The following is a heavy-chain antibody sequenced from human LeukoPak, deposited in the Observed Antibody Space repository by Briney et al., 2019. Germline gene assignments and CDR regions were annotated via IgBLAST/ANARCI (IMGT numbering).Heavy chain of an antibody. D-gene: IGHD3-3*01. CDR2: TSRDGNRQ. CDR3: AKAHLNYDFWSDY. J-gene: IGHJ4*02. Sequence: GGSLRLSCAASGFTFSSYGMHWVRQAPGKGLEWVSVTSRDGNRQYYTDSVKGRFTISRDNSKNTLYLQMDSLKSEDTAVYYCAKAHLNYDFWSDYWGQGTLVTVSS. V-gene: IGHV3-30*18. CDR1: GFTFSSYG.